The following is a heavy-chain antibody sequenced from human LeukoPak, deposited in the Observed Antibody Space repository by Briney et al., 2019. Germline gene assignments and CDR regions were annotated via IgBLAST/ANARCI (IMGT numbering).Heavy chain of an antibody. Sequence: SETLSLACTVSGGSISSYYWSWIRQPPGKGLEWVGYAADSGSNNYNPSLKSRVTISVDSSTNHFSLRLTSVTAADTAVYYCHLVRGGGYFDYWGLGTLVTVSS. CDR3: HLVRGGGYFDY. CDR1: GGSISSYY. D-gene: IGHD3-10*01. CDR2: AADSGSN. J-gene: IGHJ4*02. V-gene: IGHV4-59*01.